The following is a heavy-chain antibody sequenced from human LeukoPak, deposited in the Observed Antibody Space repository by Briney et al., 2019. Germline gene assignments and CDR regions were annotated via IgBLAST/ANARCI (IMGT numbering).Heavy chain of an antibody. Sequence: ASVKVSCKASGYTFTGYYMHWVRQAPGQGLEWMGWINPNSGGTNYAQKFQGRVTMTRDTSISTAYMELSRLRSDDTAVYYCARVGYSGGWYGYGMDVWGQGTTVTVSS. D-gene: IGHD6-19*01. J-gene: IGHJ6*02. CDR2: INPNSGGT. CDR3: ARVGYSGGWYGYGMDV. CDR1: GYTFTGYY. V-gene: IGHV1-2*02.